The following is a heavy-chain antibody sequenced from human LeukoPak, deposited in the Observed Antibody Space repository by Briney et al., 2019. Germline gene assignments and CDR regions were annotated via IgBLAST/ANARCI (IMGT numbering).Heavy chain of an antibody. V-gene: IGHV3-48*03. CDR3: ARVGRWGAFDY. CDR1: GFTFSSYD. J-gene: IGHJ4*02. Sequence: GGSLRLSCAASGFTFSSYDMHWVRQAPGKGLEWVSYISSSGSTIYYADSVKGRFTISRDNAKNSLYLQMNSLRAEDTAVYYCARVGRWGAFDYWGQGTLVTVSS. CDR2: ISSSGSTI. D-gene: IGHD3-16*01.